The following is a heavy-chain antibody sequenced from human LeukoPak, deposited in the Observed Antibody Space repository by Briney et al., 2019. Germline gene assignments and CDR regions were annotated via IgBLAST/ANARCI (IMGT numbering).Heavy chain of an antibody. CDR3: ARDTIAVAGLYYFDY. CDR1: GGSFSGYY. V-gene: IGHV4-34*01. CDR2: INHSGST. J-gene: IGHJ4*02. D-gene: IGHD6-19*01. Sequence: PSETLSLTCAVYGGSFSGYYWSWIRQPPGKGLEWIGEINHSGSTNYNPSLKSRVTISVDTSKNQFSLKLSSVTAADTAVYYCARDTIAVAGLYYFDYWGQGTLVTVSS.